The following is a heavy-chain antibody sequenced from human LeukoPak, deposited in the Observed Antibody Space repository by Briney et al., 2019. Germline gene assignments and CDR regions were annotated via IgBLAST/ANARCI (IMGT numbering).Heavy chain of an antibody. D-gene: IGHD3-22*01. Sequence: GGSLRLSCAASGFTFSSYWMSWVCQAPGKGLEWVANIKQDGSEKYYVDSVKGRFTISRDNAKSSLYLQMNSLRAEDTAVYYCARGDYYDSSGYYHYWGQGTLVTVSS. V-gene: IGHV3-7*01. CDR3: ARGDYYDSSGYYHY. CDR2: IKQDGSEK. CDR1: GFTFSSYW. J-gene: IGHJ4*02.